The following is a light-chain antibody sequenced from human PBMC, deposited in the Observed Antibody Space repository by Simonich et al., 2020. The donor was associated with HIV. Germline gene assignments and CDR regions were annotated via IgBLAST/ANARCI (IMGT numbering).Light chain of an antibody. J-gene: IGKJ5*01. CDR2: GAS. CDR3: QKYNSAPFT. CDR1: QSVSIN. Sequence: EIVMTQSPDTLSVSPGERATLPCRASQSVSINLAWYQQKPGQAPRLLIHGASTRATGIPARFSGSGSGTEFTLTISSMQSEDVATYYCQKYNSAPFTFGQGTRLEIK. V-gene: IGKV3-15*01.